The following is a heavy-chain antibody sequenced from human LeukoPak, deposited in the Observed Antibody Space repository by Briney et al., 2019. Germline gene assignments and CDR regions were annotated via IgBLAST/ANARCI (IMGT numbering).Heavy chain of an antibody. CDR1: GGSISSGSYY. CDR2: IYTSGST. Sequence: SETLSLTCTVSGGSISSGSYYWGWIRQPAGKVLEWIGRIYTSGSTNYNSSLKSRVTISVDTSKNQFSLKLSSVTAADTAVYYCARESSITMVRGVMGWFDPWGQGTLVTVSS. CDR3: ARESSITMVRGVMGWFDP. V-gene: IGHV4-61*02. J-gene: IGHJ5*02. D-gene: IGHD3-10*01.